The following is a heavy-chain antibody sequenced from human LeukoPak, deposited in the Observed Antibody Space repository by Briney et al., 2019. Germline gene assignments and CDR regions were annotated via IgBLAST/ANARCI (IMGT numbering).Heavy chain of an antibody. V-gene: IGHV3-23*01. CDR3: AKASGTYSSYYYYAMDV. D-gene: IGHD3-10*01. CDR2: ISGSGGTT. J-gene: IGHJ6*02. Sequence: GGSLRLSCAASAFTFSNYAMTWVRQAPGKGLEWVSAISGSGGTTYYADSVKGRFTISRDNSKNTLYLQMNSLRAEDTAVYYCAKASGTYSSYYYYAMDVWGQGTTVTVS. CDR1: AFTFSNYA.